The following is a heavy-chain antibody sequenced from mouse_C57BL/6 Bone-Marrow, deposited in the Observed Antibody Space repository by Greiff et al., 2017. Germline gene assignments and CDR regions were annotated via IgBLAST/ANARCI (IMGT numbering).Heavy chain of an antibody. Sequence: QVQLQQSGPELVKPGASVKISCTASGYAFSSSWMNWVQQRPGKGLEWIGRIYPGDGDTNYNGKFKGKATLTADKSSSTAYMQLSSRTSEDSAVYFCASCGPGFAYWGQGTLVTVSA. CDR3: ASCGPGFAY. CDR2: IYPGDGDT. CDR1: GYAFSSSW. V-gene: IGHV1-82*01. J-gene: IGHJ3*01.